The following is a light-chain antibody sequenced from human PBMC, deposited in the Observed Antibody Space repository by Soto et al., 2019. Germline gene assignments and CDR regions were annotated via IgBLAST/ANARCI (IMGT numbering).Light chain of an antibody. J-gene: IGLJ1*01. Sequence: QSALTQPPSVSGSPGQSVTISCTGTSSDVGSYNRVSWYQQPPGTAPKLKIYEVSNRPSGVPDRFSGSKSGNTASLTISGLQVEDEADYYCSLYTSTSTWVFGTGTKV. V-gene: IGLV2-18*01. CDR2: EVS. CDR3: SLYTSTSTWV. CDR1: SSDVGSYNR.